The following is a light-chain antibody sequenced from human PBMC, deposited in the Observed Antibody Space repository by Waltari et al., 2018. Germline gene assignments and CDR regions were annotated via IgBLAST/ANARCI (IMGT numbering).Light chain of an antibody. CDR2: GAS. Sequence: EIVMTQSPATLSVSPGGRATLSCRASPHFRNNLVPYQQKPGQAPPLLIYGASTRVTGIPARFSGSGSGTEFTLTISSLQSEDFAVYYCQQYNNWPPWTFGQGTKVEIK. CDR1: PHFRNN. CDR3: QQYNNWPPWT. V-gene: IGKV3-15*01. J-gene: IGKJ1*01.